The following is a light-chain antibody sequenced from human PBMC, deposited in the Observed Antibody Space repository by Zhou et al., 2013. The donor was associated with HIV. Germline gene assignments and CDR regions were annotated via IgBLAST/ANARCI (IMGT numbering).Light chain of an antibody. CDR1: QSISSN. CDR3: QQANSFPWT. CDR2: DAA. V-gene: IGKV3-15*01. J-gene: IGKJ1*01. Sequence: EIVLTQSPATLSLSPGERATLSCRASQSISSNLAWYQQKRGQGPRLLIYDAATRATGVPARFSGSGSGTEFTLTISSLQPEDFATYYCQQANSFPWTFGQGTKVEVK.